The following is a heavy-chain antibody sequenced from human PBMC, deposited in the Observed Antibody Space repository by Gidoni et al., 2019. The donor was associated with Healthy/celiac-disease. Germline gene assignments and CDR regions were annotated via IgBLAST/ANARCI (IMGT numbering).Heavy chain of an antibody. V-gene: IGHV4-59*01. Sequence: QVQLQESGPGLVKPSETLSLTCTVSGGSISSYYWSWIRQPPGKGLEWIGYIYYSGSTNYHPSLKSRVTISVDTSKNQFSLKLSSVTAADTAVYYCARGEVAAAYFNWFDPWGQGTLVTVSS. D-gene: IGHD6-13*01. J-gene: IGHJ5*02. CDR3: ARGEVAAAYFNWFDP. CDR1: GGSISSYY. CDR2: IYYSGST.